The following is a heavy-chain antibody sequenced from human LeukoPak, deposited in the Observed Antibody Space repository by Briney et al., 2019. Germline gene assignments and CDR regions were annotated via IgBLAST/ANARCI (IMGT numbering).Heavy chain of an antibody. V-gene: IGHV3-30*18. CDR1: GFTFSSYG. CDR3: AKDLEGGTGVDY. D-gene: IGHD1-14*01. CDR2: ISYDGSNK. J-gene: IGHJ4*02. Sequence: GGSLRLSCAASGFTFSSYGMHWVRQAPGKGLEWVAVISYDGSNKYYADSVKGRFTISRDNSKDTLYLQMNSLRAEDTAVYYCAKDLEGGTGVDYWGQGTLVTVSS.